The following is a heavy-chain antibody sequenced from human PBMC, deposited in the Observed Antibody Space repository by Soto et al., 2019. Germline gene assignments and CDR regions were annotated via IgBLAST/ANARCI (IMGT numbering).Heavy chain of an antibody. V-gene: IGHV3-30*03. Sequence: QVQLVESGGGVVQPGRSLRLSCAASGFISSNYGMHWVRQAPGKGLEWLAIISNDGTDKFYADSVKGRFSVSRDNSKSTLSLQMNSLRSDDTALYYCATAVAGAYWGHGTLVTVSS. D-gene: IGHD6-19*01. CDR2: ISNDGTDK. CDR1: GFISSNYG. CDR3: ATAVAGAY. J-gene: IGHJ4*01.